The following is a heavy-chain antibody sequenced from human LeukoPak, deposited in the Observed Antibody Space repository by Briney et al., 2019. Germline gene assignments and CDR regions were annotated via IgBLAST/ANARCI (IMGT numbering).Heavy chain of an antibody. CDR1: GFTFSSYG. D-gene: IGHD3-3*01. J-gene: IGHJ6*03. CDR2: IRYDGSNK. V-gene: IGHV3-30*02. CDR3: AKDGVLYYDSWSGYIPRYYYMDV. Sequence: GGSLRLSCAASGFTFSSYGMHWVRQAPGKGLEWVAFIRYDGSNKYYADSVKGRFTISRDNSKNTLYLQMNSLRAEDTAVYYCAKDGVLYYDSWSGYIPRYYYMDVWGKGTTVTVSS.